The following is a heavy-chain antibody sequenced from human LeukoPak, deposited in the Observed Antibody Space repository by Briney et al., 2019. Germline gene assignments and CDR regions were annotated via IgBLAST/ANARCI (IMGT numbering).Heavy chain of an antibody. Sequence: SETLSLTCAVYGGSFSGYYWSWIRQPPGKGLEWIGEINHSGSTNYNPSLKSRVTISVGTSKNQFSLKLSSVTAADTAVYYCARGVRLYYYDSSGYHTSYFDYWGQGTLVTVSS. CDR2: INHSGST. J-gene: IGHJ4*02. CDR3: ARGVRLYYYDSSGYHTSYFDY. D-gene: IGHD3-22*01. V-gene: IGHV4-34*01. CDR1: GGSFSGYY.